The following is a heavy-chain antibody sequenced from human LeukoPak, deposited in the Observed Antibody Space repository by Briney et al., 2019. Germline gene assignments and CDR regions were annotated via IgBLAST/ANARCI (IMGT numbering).Heavy chain of an antibody. Sequence: SETLSLTCNVSGDSISTYYWSWIRQPPGKGLDWIGHIYYSGSTDYNPSLMSRVTISVDTSKNQFSLRLSSVTAADTAVYYCARHGLAAAGDAFDIWGQGTMVTVSS. D-gene: IGHD6-13*01. J-gene: IGHJ3*02. V-gene: IGHV4-59*08. CDR3: ARHGLAAAGDAFDI. CDR2: IYYSGST. CDR1: GDSISTYY.